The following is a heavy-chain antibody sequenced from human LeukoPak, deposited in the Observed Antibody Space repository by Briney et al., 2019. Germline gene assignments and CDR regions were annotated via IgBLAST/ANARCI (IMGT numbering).Heavy chain of an antibody. D-gene: IGHD1-1*01. V-gene: IGHV4-34*01. CDR3: ALEVPYNWFDP. CDR1: GGSFSGYY. CDR2: INHSGST. J-gene: IGHJ5*02. Sequence: SETLSLTCAVYGGSFSGYYWNWIRQPPGKGLEWIGEINHSGSTNYNPSLKSRVTISVDTSKNQFSLKLSSVTAADTAVYYCALEVPYNWFDPWGQGTLATVSS.